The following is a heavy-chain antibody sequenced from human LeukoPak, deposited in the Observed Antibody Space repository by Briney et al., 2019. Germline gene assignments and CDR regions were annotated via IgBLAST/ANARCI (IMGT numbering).Heavy chain of an antibody. V-gene: IGHV3-7*03. CDR3: ARGGGLDV. CDR2: INHNGNVN. J-gene: IGHJ6*02. CDR1: GFTSVNYA. Sequence: PGGSLRLSCAATGFTSVNYAMSWVRQAPGKGLEWVASINHNGNVNYYVDSVKGRFTISRDNAKNSLYLQMSNLRAEDTAVYFCARGGGLDVWGQGATVTVSS. D-gene: IGHD3-16*01.